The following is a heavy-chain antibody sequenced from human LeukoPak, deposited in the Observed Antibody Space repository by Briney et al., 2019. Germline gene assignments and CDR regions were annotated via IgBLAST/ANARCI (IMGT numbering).Heavy chain of an antibody. Sequence: PGGSLRLSCAASGFTFSSYGMHWVRQAPGKGLEWVAVIWYDGSNKYYADSVKGRFTISRDNSKNTLYLQMNSLRAEDTAVYYRARELHAFDIWGQGTMVTVSS. D-gene: IGHD2-21*01. CDR2: IWYDGSNK. CDR1: GFTFSSYG. CDR3: ARELHAFDI. J-gene: IGHJ3*02. V-gene: IGHV3-33*01.